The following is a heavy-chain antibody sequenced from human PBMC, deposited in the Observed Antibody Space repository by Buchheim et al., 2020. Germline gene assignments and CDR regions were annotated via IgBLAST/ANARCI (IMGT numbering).Heavy chain of an antibody. D-gene: IGHD1-26*01. CDR1: GYSFSSSW. J-gene: IGHJ5*02. CDR2: IYPGDSDT. Sequence: EVQLVQCGAEVKKPGESLKISCKGSGYSFSSSWIGWVRQMPGKGLEWMGVIYPGDSDTKYSPSFQGQVTISADKSTSTAYPQWSSLKASDNAMYYCAKWHSGSYYNWFDPWGQGTL. V-gene: IGHV5-51*01. CDR3: AKWHSGSYYNWFDP.